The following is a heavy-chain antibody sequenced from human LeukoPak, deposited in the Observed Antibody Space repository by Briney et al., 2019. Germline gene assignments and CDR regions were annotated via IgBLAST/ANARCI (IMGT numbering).Heavy chain of an antibody. CDR1: GFSFSGSV. CDR2: ISSKANSYAT. J-gene: IGHJ2*01. CDR3: TRRQDGDYWYFDL. V-gene: IGHV3-73*01. Sequence: PGGSLRLSCAASGFSFSGSVMHWVRQASGKGLEWVDRISSKANSYATAYAASVKGRFTISRDDSKNTAYLQMNSLKTEDTAVYYCTRRQDGDYWYFDLWGRGTLVTVSS. D-gene: IGHD4-17*01.